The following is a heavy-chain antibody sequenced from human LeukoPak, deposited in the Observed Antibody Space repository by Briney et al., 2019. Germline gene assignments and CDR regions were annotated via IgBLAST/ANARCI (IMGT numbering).Heavy chain of an antibody. V-gene: IGHV1-2*02. D-gene: IGHD6-13*01. Sequence: ASVKVSCKASGYTFTGYYMHWVRQAPGQGLEWMGWINPNSGGTNYAQKFQGRVTMTRDTSINTAYMELSRLRSDDTAVYYCARDDSSWTIYYYYGMDVWGQGTTVIVSS. CDR1: GYTFTGYY. CDR3: ARDDSSWTIYYYYGMDV. CDR2: INPNSGGT. J-gene: IGHJ6*02.